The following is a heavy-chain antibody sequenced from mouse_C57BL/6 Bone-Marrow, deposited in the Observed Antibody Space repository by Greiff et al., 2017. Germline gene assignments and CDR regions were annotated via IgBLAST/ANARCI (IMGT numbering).Heavy chain of an antibody. V-gene: IGHV1-64*01. D-gene: IGHD2-4*01. CDR2: IHPNSGST. CDR3: ARRTIINYYFDY. Sequence: QVQLQQPGAELVKPGASVKLSCTASGYTFTNYWMHWVKQRPGQGLEWIGMIHPNSGSTNYNEKFKSKATLTVDKSSSTAYMHISSLTSEDSSVYYCARRTIINYYFDYWGQGTTLTVSS. CDR1: GYTFTNYW. J-gene: IGHJ2*01.